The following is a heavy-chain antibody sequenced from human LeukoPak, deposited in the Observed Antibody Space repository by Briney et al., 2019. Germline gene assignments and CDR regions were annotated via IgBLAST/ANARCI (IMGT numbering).Heavy chain of an antibody. J-gene: IGHJ4*02. V-gene: IGHV1-46*01. CDR2: INPSGGST. CDR3: ARGGDYYGSRSCIDY. CDR1: GYTFTSYY. D-gene: IGHD3-10*01. Sequence: ASVKVSCKASGYTFTSYYMHWVRQAPGQGLEWMAIINPSGGSTSYAQKFQGRVTMTRDTSTSTVYMELSSLRSEDAAVYYCARGGDYYGSRSCIDYWGQGTLVTVSS.